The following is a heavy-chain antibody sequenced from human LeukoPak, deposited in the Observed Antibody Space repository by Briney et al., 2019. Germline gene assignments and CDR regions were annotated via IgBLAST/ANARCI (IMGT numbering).Heavy chain of an antibody. Sequence: PGGSLRLSCAASGFTISSYWMHWVRQAPGKGLVWVSLINSDGSSTSYADSVKGRFTISRDNAKNTLYLQMNSLRAEDTGVYYCARGPPGYSSGWYDYWGQGTLVTVSS. CDR2: INSDGSST. J-gene: IGHJ4*02. D-gene: IGHD6-19*01. CDR3: ARGPPGYSSGWYDY. V-gene: IGHV3-74*01. CDR1: GFTISSYW.